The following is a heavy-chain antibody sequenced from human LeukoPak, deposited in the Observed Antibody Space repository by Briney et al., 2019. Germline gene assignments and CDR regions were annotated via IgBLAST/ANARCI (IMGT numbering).Heavy chain of an antibody. D-gene: IGHD1-26*01. CDR3: ASLIVGAAADY. Sequence: ASVKVSCKASGYTFTGYYIHWVRQAPGQGLEWMGRINPNNGGTNYAQKFQGRVTMTRDTSISTAYMELSRLRSDDTAVYYCASLIVGAAADYWGQGTLVTVSS. J-gene: IGHJ4*02. CDR2: INPNNGGT. CDR1: GYTFTGYY. V-gene: IGHV1-2*06.